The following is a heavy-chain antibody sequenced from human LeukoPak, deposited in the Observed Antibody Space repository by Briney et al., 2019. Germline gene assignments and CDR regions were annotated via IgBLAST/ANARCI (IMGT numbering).Heavy chain of an antibody. CDR2: ITHTGSS. D-gene: IGHD3-22*01. CDR3: AKQVGGRFRFDSSGFPCYFDH. J-gene: IGHJ4*02. Sequence: SETLSLTCAVYGGCFSGYFWTWIRQPPEKGLEWIGEITHTGSSNYNPSLKGRVTISVDTSKNQFSLKLSSVTAADTAVYYCAKQVGGRFRFDSSGFPCYFDHWGQGILVTVSS. V-gene: IGHV4-34*01. CDR1: GGCFSGYF.